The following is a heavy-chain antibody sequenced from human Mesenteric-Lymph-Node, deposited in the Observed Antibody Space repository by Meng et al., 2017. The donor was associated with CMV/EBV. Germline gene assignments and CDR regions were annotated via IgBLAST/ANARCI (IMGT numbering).Heavy chain of an antibody. Sequence: CRSYGLHWVRQAPGKRLEGVAVVRYDGSNRYYADSVQRRVTSSSDNSKNPLYLHMDGLSCDDTAVDYCAKPLGGVVPAAKGGWFDPWGQGTLVTVSS. D-gene: IGHD2-2*01. J-gene: IGHJ5*02. V-gene: IGHV3-30*02. CDR1: CRSYG. CDR3: AKPLGGVVPAAKGGWFDP. CDR2: VRYDGSNR.